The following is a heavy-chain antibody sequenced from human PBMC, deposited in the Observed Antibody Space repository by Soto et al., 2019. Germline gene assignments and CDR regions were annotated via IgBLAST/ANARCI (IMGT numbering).Heavy chain of an antibody. V-gene: IGHV3-30-3*01. CDR3: VRETQIVMVVVPTPGSPGAFDM. CDR2: VSHDGVNK. Sequence: GGSLRLSCAASGFSFRNYNLHWVRQAPGKGLEWVAVVSHDGVNKHYAESVKGRLSISRDSSRDTLYLQMNSLRPEDTAVYYCVRETQIVMVVVPTPGSPGAFDMWGQGTMVT. D-gene: IGHD2-15*01. J-gene: IGHJ3*02. CDR1: GFSFRNYN.